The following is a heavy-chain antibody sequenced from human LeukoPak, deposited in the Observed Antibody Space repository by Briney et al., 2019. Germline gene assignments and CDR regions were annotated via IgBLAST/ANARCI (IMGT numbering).Heavy chain of an antibody. D-gene: IGHD6-19*01. Sequence: GGSLRLSCAASGFTFSSYAMHWVRQAPGKGLEWVAVISYDGSNKYYADSVKGRFTISRDNSKNTLYLQMNSLRAEDTAVYYCAKGGSGWYGFDYWGQGTLVTVSS. CDR2: ISYDGSNK. CDR3: AKGGSGWYGFDY. V-gene: IGHV3-30-3*01. J-gene: IGHJ4*02. CDR1: GFTFSSYA.